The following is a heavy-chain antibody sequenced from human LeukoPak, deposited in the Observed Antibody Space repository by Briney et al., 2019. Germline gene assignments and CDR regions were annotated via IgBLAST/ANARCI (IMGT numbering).Heavy chain of an antibody. CDR1: GFTFSSYA. CDR2: ISYDGSNK. J-gene: IGHJ5*02. CDR3: ARGDKQLVFNRNKGGFDP. V-gene: IGHV3-30*04. D-gene: IGHD6-13*01. Sequence: GGSLRLSCAASGFTFSSYAMHWVRQAPGKVLEWVTIISYDGSNKYYADSVKGRFTISRDNSKNTLYLQMNSLRTEDTAVYYCARGDKQLVFNRNKGGFDPWGQGTLVTVSS.